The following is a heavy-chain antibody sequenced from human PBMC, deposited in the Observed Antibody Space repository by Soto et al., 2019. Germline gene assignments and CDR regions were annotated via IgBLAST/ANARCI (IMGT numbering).Heavy chain of an antibody. Sequence: QVQLVQSGAEVKKPGSSVKVSCKAPGGTLSSYAINWVRQAPGQGLEWMGGIIPIFGSANYAPKFQGRVTISADESTSTAYMEVSSLRSEDTAVYYGAGTRELPYYHGMDVWGQGTTVTVSS. CDR3: AGTRELPYYHGMDV. CDR1: GGTLSSYA. CDR2: IIPIFGSA. D-gene: IGHD3-10*01. V-gene: IGHV1-69*01. J-gene: IGHJ6*02.